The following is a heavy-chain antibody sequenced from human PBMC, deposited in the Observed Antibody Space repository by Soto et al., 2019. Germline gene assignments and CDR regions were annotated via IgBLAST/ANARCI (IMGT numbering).Heavy chain of an antibody. J-gene: IGHJ6*02. Sequence: QITLKESGPTLVKPTQTLTLTCTFSAFSLSTGGVGVGWIRQPPGKALEWLALIYWDDDKRYSPSLRSRLTITKDTSKNQVVLTMTNMDPVDTATYYCIQSRCGGDCLQSYASYYYYGMTSGAKGPRSPSP. D-gene: IGHD2-21*02. V-gene: IGHV2-5*02. CDR3: IQSRCGGDCLQSYASYYYYGMTS. CDR1: AFSLSTGGVG. CDR2: IYWDDDK.